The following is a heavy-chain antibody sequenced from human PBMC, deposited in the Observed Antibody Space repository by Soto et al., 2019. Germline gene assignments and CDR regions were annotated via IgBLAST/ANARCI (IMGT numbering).Heavy chain of an antibody. Sequence: ASVKVSCKASGYTFTSYGISWVRQAPGQGLEWMGWISAYNGNTNYAQKLQGRVTMTTDTSTSTAYMELRSLRSDDTAVYYCASVTEPGASYAFDIWRQGTMVTVSS. J-gene: IGHJ3*02. CDR3: ASVTEPGASYAFDI. CDR1: GYTFTSYG. CDR2: ISAYNGNT. D-gene: IGHD1-26*01. V-gene: IGHV1-18*01.